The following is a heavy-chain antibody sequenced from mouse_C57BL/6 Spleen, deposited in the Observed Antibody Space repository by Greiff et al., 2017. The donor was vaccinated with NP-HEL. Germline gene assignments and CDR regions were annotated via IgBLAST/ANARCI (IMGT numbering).Heavy chain of an antibody. Sequence: QVQLKESGPELVKPGASVKISCKASGYAFSSSWMNWVKQRPGKGLEWIGRIYPGDGDTNYNGKFKGKATLTADKSSSTAYMQLSSLTSEDSAVYFCARDGSRYWYFDVWGTGTTVTVSS. J-gene: IGHJ1*03. CDR1: GYAFSSSW. CDR3: ARDGSRYWYFDV. V-gene: IGHV1-82*01. D-gene: IGHD1-1*01. CDR2: IYPGDGDT.